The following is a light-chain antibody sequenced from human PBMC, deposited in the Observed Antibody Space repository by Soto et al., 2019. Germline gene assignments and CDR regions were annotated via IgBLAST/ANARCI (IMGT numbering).Light chain of an antibody. J-gene: IGKJ5*01. Sequence: EIQLTQSTSFLSPSIGESVTITCRASQVISTSLAWYQVKPGKAPKXLIYAASTLESGVPSRFSATVSGTEVSLTITSLQPEDCATYYGQQLFDSPITFGQGTRLEIK. CDR1: QVISTS. V-gene: IGKV1-9*01. CDR2: AAS. CDR3: QQLFDSPIT.